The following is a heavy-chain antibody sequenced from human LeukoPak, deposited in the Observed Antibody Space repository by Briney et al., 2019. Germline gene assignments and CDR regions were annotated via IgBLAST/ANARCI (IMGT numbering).Heavy chain of an antibody. CDR2: IYYSGST. Sequence: SETLSLTCTVSGGSISSYYWSWIRQPPGKGLEWIGYIYYSGSTNYNPSLKSRVTISVDTSKNQFSLKLSSVTAADTAVYYCARGTIENYYGSGSPDYWGQGTLVTVSS. CDR1: GGSISSYY. D-gene: IGHD3-10*01. V-gene: IGHV4-59*12. CDR3: ARGTIENYYGSGSPDY. J-gene: IGHJ4*02.